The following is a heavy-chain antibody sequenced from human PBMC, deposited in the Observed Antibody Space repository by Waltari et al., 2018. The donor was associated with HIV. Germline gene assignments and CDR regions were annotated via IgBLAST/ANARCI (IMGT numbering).Heavy chain of an antibody. CDR1: VFSITIGGYY. Sequence: QVQLQESGPGLLRPSQTLSLTCAVSVFSITIGGYYWSWVRQNPGTGLELIGHIYNNGNTYYNPSLQSRVTISLDTTQHQFSLRLNSVTAADNAVYYCARGRKGYLGIEDFDSWGQGTLVTVSS. V-gene: IGHV4-31*11. CDR2: IYNNGNT. CDR3: ARGRKGYLGIEDFDS. J-gene: IGHJ4*02. D-gene: IGHD2-15*01.